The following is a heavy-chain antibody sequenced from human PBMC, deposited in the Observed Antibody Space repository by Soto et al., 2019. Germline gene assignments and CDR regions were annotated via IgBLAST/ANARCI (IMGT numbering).Heavy chain of an antibody. CDR3: ARGDSSSGLDP. CDR2: ISAYNGNT. CDR1: GYTFTNYG. Sequence: QVQVVQSGTEVKKPGASVKVSCKASGYTFTNYGISWVRQAPGQGLEWMGWISAYNGNTNYAQIFQGRVTLTTDTSTTTAYVELRSLRFDDTAVYYCARGDSSSGLDPWGQGTLVTVSS. V-gene: IGHV1-18*01. J-gene: IGHJ5*02. D-gene: IGHD6-6*01.